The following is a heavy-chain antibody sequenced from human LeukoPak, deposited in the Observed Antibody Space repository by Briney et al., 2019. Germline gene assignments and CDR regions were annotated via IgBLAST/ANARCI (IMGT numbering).Heavy chain of an antibody. CDR3: ARSPRVEWLFASGAFDI. CDR2: IYPGDSDT. D-gene: IGHD3-3*01. Sequence: GESLNISCKGSGYSSTSYRIAGARKIPGKGLKWMGIIYPGDSDTRYSPSFQGQVTISADKSISTAYLQWSSLKASDTAMYYCARSPRVEWLFASGAFDIWGQGTMVTVSS. CDR1: GYSSTSYR. V-gene: IGHV5-51*01. J-gene: IGHJ3*02.